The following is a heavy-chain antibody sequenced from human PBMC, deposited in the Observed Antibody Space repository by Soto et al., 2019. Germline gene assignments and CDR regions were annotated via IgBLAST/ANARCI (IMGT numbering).Heavy chain of an antibody. CDR1: GFSFSLYA. Sequence: EVQLLESGGGLVQPGESLRLSCAASGFSFSLYAMTWVRQAPGKGLEWVSTISGTGSTYYADSVKGRFTISRDNSKATVYLQMNNLRAEDTAVYYCAKRDGAAAAGIDYWGKGNLVTVSS. CDR2: ISGTGST. CDR3: AKRDGAAAAGIDY. D-gene: IGHD6-13*01. V-gene: IGHV3-23*01. J-gene: IGHJ4*02.